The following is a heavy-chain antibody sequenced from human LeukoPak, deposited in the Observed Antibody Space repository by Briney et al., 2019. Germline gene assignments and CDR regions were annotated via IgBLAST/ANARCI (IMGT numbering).Heavy chain of an antibody. D-gene: IGHD3/OR15-3a*01. V-gene: IGHV4-59*12. J-gene: IGHJ6*02. CDR3: ARGLDHYYGMDV. Sequence: PSETLSLTCTVSGGSISNYYWSWIRQPPMKGLEWIGYISDSGSTKYNPSLKSRVTISVDTSKNQFSLKLSSVTAADTAVYYCARGLDHYYGMDVWGQGTTVTVSS. CDR1: GGSISNYY. CDR2: ISDSGST.